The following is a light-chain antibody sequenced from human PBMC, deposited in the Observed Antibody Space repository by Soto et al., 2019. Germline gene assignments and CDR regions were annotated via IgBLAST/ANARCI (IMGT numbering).Light chain of an antibody. Sequence: EIVMTQSPATLSVSPGERVTLSCRASQSVSSNLAWYQQKRGQAPRLLIYRATARAANIPVRFGGGGSGTEFTLTISSLQSEDFGIYYCQQYDDWPLTFGQGTKVE. J-gene: IGKJ1*01. CDR3: QQYDDWPLT. V-gene: IGKV3-15*01. CDR1: QSVSSN. CDR2: RAT.